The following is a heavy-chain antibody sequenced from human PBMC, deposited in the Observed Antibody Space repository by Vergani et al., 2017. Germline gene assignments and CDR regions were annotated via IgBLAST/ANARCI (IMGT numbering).Heavy chain of an antibody. J-gene: IGHJ5*02. Sequence: QVQLQESGPGLVKPSQTLSLTCTVSGDSISSGSYYWSWIRQPPGKGLEWIGYIYYSGSTNYNPSLKSRVTISVDTSKNQFSLKLSSVTAADTAVYYCARDGSPNVGFDPWGQGTLVTVSS. CDR3: ARDGSPNVGFDP. V-gene: IGHV4-61*01. D-gene: IGHD1-1*01. CDR2: IYYSGST. CDR1: GDSISSGSYY.